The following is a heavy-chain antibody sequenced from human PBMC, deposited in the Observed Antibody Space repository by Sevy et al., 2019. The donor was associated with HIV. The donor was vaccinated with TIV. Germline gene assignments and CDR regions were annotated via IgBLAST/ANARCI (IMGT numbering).Heavy chain of an antibody. J-gene: IGHJ4*02. CDR2: IKRKTDGGTT. CDR1: GFTFSNAW. D-gene: IGHD3-3*01. CDR3: TTGVDYDFWSGYQFDY. V-gene: IGHV3-15*01. Sequence: GGSLRLSCAASGFTFSNAWMSWVRQAPGKGLEWVGRIKRKTDGGTTDYAAPVKGRFTISRDDSKISLYLQMNSLKTEDTAVYYCTTGVDYDFWSGYQFDYWGQGTLVTVSS.